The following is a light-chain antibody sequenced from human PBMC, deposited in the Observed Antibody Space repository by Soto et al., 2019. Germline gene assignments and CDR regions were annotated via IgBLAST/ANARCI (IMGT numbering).Light chain of an antibody. V-gene: IGKV3-20*01. CDR2: DAS. CDR1: QSVSSSF. J-gene: IGKJ1*01. CDR3: QQYGSSGT. Sequence: EIVLTQSPGTLSFSPVERATLSCRASQSVSSSFLAWYQQKRGQPPRLLIYDASSRAAGIPARFSGSGSGTDFTLTISSLQSEDFAVYYCQQYGSSGTFGQGTKGDIK.